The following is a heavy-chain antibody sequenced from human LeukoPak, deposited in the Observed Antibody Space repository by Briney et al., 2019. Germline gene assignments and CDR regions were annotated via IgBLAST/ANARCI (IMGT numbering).Heavy chain of an antibody. D-gene: IGHD6-19*01. V-gene: IGHV3-30*02. CDR2: IRYDGSNK. CDR3: AKDRGSSGWPGVIDY. CDR1: GFTFSSYG. J-gene: IGHJ4*02. Sequence: PGGSLRLSCAAPGFTFSSYGMHWVRQAPGKGLEWVAFIRYDGSNKYYADSVKGRFTISRDNSKNTLYLQMNSLRAEDTAVYYCAKDRGSSGWPGVIDYWGQGTLVTVSS.